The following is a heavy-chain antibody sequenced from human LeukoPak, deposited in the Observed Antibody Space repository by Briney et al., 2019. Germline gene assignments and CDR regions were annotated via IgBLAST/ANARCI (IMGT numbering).Heavy chain of an antibody. V-gene: IGHV3-15*01. J-gene: IGHJ3*02. CDR2: IKSKTDGGTT. CDR1: GFTFSNAW. D-gene: IGHD5-24*01. Sequence: GGSLRLSCAASGFTFSNAWMSWVRQAPGKGLEWVGRIKSKTDGGTTDYAAPVKGRFTISRDDSKNTLYLQMNSLKTEDTAVYYCTTDQMSRQAFDIWGQGTMVTVSS. CDR3: TTDQMSRQAFDI.